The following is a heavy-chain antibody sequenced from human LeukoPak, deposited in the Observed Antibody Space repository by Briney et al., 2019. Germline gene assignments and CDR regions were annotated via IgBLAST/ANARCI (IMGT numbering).Heavy chain of an antibody. CDR1: GGSFSGYY. V-gene: IGHV4-34*01. Sequence: PSETLSLTCAVYGGSFSGYYWSWIRQPPGKGLEWIGEINHSGSTNYNPSLKSRVTISVDTSKNQFSLKLSSVTAADTAVYYCARLGWSPYDYVWGSYRYVFDYWGQGTLVTVSS. D-gene: IGHD3-16*02. CDR2: INHSGST. CDR3: ARLGWSPYDYVWGSYRYVFDY. J-gene: IGHJ4*02.